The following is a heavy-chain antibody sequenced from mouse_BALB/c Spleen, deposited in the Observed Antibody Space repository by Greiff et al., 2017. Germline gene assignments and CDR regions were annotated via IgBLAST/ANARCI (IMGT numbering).Heavy chain of an antibody. Sequence: LVKTGASVKISCKASGYSFTGYYMHWVKQSHGKSLEWIGYISCYNGATSYNQKFKGKATFTVDTSSSTAYMQFNSLTSEDSAVYYCARPTIVSVAWFAYWGQGTLVTVSA. J-gene: IGHJ3*01. D-gene: IGHD2-12*01. V-gene: IGHV1S34*01. CDR3: ARPTIVSVAWFAY. CDR1: GYSFTGYY. CDR2: ISCYNGAT.